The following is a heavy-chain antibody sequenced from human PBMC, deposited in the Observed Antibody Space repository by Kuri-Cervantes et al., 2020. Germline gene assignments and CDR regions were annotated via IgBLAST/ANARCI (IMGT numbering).Heavy chain of an antibody. CDR3: ARVVLRYFDWWGGFDP. Sequence: ASVKVSCKASGYTFTSYYMHWVRQAPGQGLEWMGIINPSGGSTSYAQKFQGRVTMTRDTSTSTVYMELSSLRSEDTAVYYCARVVLRYFDWWGGFDPWGQGTLVTVSS. V-gene: IGHV1-46*01. CDR1: GYTFTSYY. J-gene: IGHJ5*02. CDR2: INPSGGST. D-gene: IGHD3-9*01.